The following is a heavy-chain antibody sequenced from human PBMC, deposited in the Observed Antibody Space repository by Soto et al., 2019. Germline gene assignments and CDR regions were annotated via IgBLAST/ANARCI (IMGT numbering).Heavy chain of an antibody. CDR1: GGSISDDYH. CDR2: IHYSGRT. D-gene: IGHD2-8*01. J-gene: IGHJ4*02. CDR3: ATSKMLSEDGFDY. V-gene: IGHV4-31*02. Sequence: SETLSLTCSVSGGSISDDYHWSWVRQHPGKDLEWIGSIHYSGRTYYNPSLKSRVVTSVDTSKSQFSLEVNSVTVADTAVYYCATSKMLSEDGFDYWGQGLLVTVSS.